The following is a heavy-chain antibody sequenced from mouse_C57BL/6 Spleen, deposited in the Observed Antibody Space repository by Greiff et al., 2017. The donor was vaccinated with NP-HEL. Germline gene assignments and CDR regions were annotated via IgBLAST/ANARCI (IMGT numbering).Heavy chain of an antibody. CDR1: GFTFSSYA. Sequence: EVHLVESGGGFVKPGGSLKLSCAASGFTFSSYAMSGVRQTPEKRLEWVATISDGGSYTYYPDNVKGRFTISRDNAKNNLYLQMSHLKSEDTAMYYCARDRTTVVAEQFAYWGQGTLVTVSA. CDR2: ISDGGSYT. CDR3: ARDRTTVVAEQFAY. V-gene: IGHV5-4*01. D-gene: IGHD1-1*01. J-gene: IGHJ3*01.